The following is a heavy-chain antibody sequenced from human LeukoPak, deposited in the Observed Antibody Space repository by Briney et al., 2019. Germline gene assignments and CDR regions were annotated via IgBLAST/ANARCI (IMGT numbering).Heavy chain of an antibody. CDR1: GGSISSYY. D-gene: IGHD3-16*02. CDR3: ARSYDYLWGSYRPLAFDI. V-gene: IGHV4-59*08. CDR2: IYYSGST. Sequence: SETLSLTCTVSGGSISSYYWSWIRQPPGKGLEWMGYIYYSGSTNYNPSLKSRVTISVDTSKNRFYLKLSSVTAADTAVYYCARSYDYLWGSYRPLAFDIWGQGTMVTVSS. J-gene: IGHJ3*02.